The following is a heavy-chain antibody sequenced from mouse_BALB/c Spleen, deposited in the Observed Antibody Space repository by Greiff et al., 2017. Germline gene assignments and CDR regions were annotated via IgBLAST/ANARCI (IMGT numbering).Heavy chain of an antibody. J-gene: IGHJ3*01. V-gene: IGHV5-4*02. CDR2: ISDGGSYT. CDR1: GFTFSDYY. Sequence: DVHLVESGGGLVKPGGSLKLSCAASGFTFSDYYMYWVRQTPEKRLEWVATISDGGSYTYYPDSVKGRFTISRDNAKNNLYLQMSSLKSEDTAMYYCARDRGYGSSQAWFAYWGQGTLVTVSA. CDR3: ARDRGYGSSQAWFAY. D-gene: IGHD1-1*01.